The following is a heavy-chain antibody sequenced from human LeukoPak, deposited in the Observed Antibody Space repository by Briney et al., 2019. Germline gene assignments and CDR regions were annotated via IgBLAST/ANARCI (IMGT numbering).Heavy chain of an antibody. CDR2: IYYSGST. D-gene: IGHD6-19*01. Sequence: PSETLSLTCTVSGGSISSSNYYWGWIRQPPGKGLEWIGNIYYSGSTYYNPSLKSRVTISVDTSKNHFSLKLSSVTAADTAVYYCARLVAVAGVFDYWGQGTLVTVSS. CDR1: GGSISSSNYY. J-gene: IGHJ4*02. CDR3: ARLVAVAGVFDY. V-gene: IGHV4-39*02.